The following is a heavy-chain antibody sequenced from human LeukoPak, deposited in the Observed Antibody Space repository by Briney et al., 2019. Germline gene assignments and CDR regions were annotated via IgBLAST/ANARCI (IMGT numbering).Heavy chain of an antibody. CDR2: IYNNGNT. J-gene: IGHJ5*02. CDR3: AREYSSGLSWFDP. V-gene: IGHV4-59*01. CDR1: GGSINNYY. Sequence: PSETLSLTCTLSGGSINNYYWSCIRQPPGKGLEWIGYIYNNGNTNYNPSLKSRVTISVDTSKNQFSLKLSSVTAADTAVYFCAREYSSGLSWFDPWGQGTLVTVSS. D-gene: IGHD6-19*01.